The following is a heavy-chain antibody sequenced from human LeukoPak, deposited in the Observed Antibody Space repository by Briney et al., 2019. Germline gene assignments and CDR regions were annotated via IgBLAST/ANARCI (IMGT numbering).Heavy chain of an antibody. D-gene: IGHD3-10*01. J-gene: IGHJ5*02. CDR3: ARAGNYYGRHTNWFDP. Sequence: GGSLRLSCAASGFTFSSYSMNWVRQAPGKGLEWVSYISSFSGTINYADSVKGRFTISRDNAKNSLYLQMNSLRAEDTAVYYCARAGNYYGRHTNWFDPWGQGTLVTVSS. V-gene: IGHV3-48*01. CDR1: GFTFSSYS. CDR2: ISSFSGTI.